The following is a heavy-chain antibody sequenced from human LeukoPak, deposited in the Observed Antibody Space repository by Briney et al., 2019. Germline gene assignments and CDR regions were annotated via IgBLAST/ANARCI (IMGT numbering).Heavy chain of an antibody. CDR3: ARETTPRPYGGNSGYYFDY. J-gene: IGHJ4*02. CDR1: GGSFNGYY. D-gene: IGHD4-23*01. V-gene: IGHV4-34*01. CDR2: INHSGST. Sequence: SETLSITCAVYGGSFNGYYWSWIRQPRGKGLEWIGEINHSGSTNYYPSLKSRVTISVDTSKNQFSLKLSSVTAADTAVYYCARETTPRPYGGNSGYYFDYWGQGTLVTVSS.